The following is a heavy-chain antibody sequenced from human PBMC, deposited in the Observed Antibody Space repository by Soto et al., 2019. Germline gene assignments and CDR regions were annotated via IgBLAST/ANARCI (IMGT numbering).Heavy chain of an antibody. Sequence: ALVKVSFKPSGFTFSGFYLHWGRQAPGQGLEWMGWIKPNTDDTGYAQRFQGRVTLTWDTSSSAGYMDLSRLRSDDTAVYYCARSPYSLEGDGQHYYYGMDLWGLGTTVTVSS. CDR2: IKPNTDDT. CDR1: GFTFSGFY. V-gene: IGHV1-2*02. J-gene: IGHJ6*02. CDR3: ARSPYSLEGDGQHYYYGMDL. D-gene: IGHD2-15*01.